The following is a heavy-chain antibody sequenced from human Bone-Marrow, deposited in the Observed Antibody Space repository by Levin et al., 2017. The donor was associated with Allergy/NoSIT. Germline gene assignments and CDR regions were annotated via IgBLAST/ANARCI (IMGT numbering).Heavy chain of an antibody. Sequence: ASVKVSCKASGYTFTSYDINWVRQATGQGLEWMGWMNPNSGNTGSAQKFQGRVTMTRNTSISTAYMEVSSLRSEDTAVYYCAKDRDFYGSGSLGNWGQGTLVTVSS. CDR1: GYTFTSYD. J-gene: IGHJ4*02. V-gene: IGHV1-8*01. CDR2: MNPNSGNT. D-gene: IGHD3-10*01. CDR3: AKDRDFYGSGSLGN.